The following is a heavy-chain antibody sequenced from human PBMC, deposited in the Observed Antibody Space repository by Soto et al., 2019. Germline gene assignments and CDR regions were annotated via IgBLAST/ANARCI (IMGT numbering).Heavy chain of an antibody. D-gene: IGHD3-3*01. J-gene: IGHJ4*02. Sequence: GGSLRLSCAASGFTFSNYDMSWVRQAPGKGLEWVSVISGSGGSITYADSVKGRFTISRDNSNNTLYLQMNNLRAEDTAVYYCAKSFFGFWTGSRRSYFDNWGQGTRVTVSS. CDR2: ISGSGGSI. V-gene: IGHV3-23*01. CDR3: AKSFFGFWTGSRRSYFDN. CDR1: GFTFSNYD.